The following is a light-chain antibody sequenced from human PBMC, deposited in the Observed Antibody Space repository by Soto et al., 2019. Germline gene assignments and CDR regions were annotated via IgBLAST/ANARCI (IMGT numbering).Light chain of an antibody. V-gene: IGKV1-39*01. Sequence: DIQMTQSPSSLSASVGDRVTITCRASQSIASSLNWYQQKPGKAPKLLIYAASSLQTGVPSRFSGSGSGTDFTLTVSNLQPEDFATYYCQQSYTSRITFGQGTRLEIK. CDR3: QQSYTSRIT. J-gene: IGKJ5*01. CDR2: AAS. CDR1: QSIASS.